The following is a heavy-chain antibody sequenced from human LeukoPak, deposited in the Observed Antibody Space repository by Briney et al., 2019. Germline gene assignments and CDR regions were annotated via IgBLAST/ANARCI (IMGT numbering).Heavy chain of an antibody. CDR1: GGTFSSYA. CDR2: IIPIFGTA. CDR3: AREAYYYDSSGPNWFDP. J-gene: IGHJ5*02. D-gene: IGHD3-22*01. V-gene: IGHV1-69*05. Sequence: SVKVSCKASGGTFSSYAISWVRQAPGQGLEWMGGIIPIFGTANYAQKFQGRVTITTDESTSTAYMELSSLRSEDTAVYYCAREAYYYDSSGPNWFDPWGQGTPVTVSS.